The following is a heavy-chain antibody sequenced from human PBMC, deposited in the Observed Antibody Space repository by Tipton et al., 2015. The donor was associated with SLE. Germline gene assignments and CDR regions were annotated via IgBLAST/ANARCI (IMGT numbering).Heavy chain of an antibody. CDR1: GGSTTGHDDY. Sequence: TLSLTCTVSGGSTTGHDDYWAWIRQPPGKALEWIGSISHSGNTHYSTSLNSRLTISVDTSKNRFSLRLSSVTAADTALYYCARGFYYDFWSAYHNEKGPRTYYFDSWGQGLLVTVSS. CDR3: ARGFYYDFWSAYHNEKGPRTYYFDS. J-gene: IGHJ4*02. V-gene: IGHV4-39*07. D-gene: IGHD3-3*01. CDR2: ISHSGNT.